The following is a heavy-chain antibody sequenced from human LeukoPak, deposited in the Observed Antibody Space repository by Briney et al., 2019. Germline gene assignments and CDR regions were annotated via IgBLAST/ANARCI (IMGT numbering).Heavy chain of an antibody. J-gene: IGHJ4*02. V-gene: IGHV1-2*02. CDR3: ARGSITMVRGVITKFDY. D-gene: IGHD3-10*01. CDR2: INPNSGGT. Sequence: ASVKVSCKASGYTFTGYYMHWVRQAPGQGLEWMGWINPNSGGTNYAQKFQGRVTMTRDTSISTAYMELSRLRSDDTAVYYCARGSITMVRGVITKFDYWGQGTLVTVSS. CDR1: GYTFTGYY.